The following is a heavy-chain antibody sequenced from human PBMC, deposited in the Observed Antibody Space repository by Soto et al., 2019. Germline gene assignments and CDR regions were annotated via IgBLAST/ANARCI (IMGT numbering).Heavy chain of an antibody. J-gene: IGHJ6*02. V-gene: IGHV4-34*01. D-gene: IGHD1-26*01. Sequence: PSETLSLTCAVYGGSFSGYYWSWIRQPPGKGLEWIGEINHSGSTNYNPSLKSRVTISVDTSKNQFSLKLSSVTAADTAVYYCARGKVGATSYYGMDVWGQGTTVTVSS. CDR3: ARGKVGATSYYGMDV. CDR2: INHSGST. CDR1: GGSFSGYY.